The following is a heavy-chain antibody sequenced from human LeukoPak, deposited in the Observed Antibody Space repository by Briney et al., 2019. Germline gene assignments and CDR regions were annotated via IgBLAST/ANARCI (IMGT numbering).Heavy chain of an antibody. D-gene: IGHD2-15*01. J-gene: IGHJ6*02. Sequence: GGSLRLSCAASGFTFSSYAMSWVRQAPGKGLEWVSAISGSGGSTYYADSVKGRFTISRDNSKNTLYLQMNSLRAEDTAVYYCAKVMGAASSLYYYYYGMDVWGQGTTVTVSS. CDR2: ISGSGGST. V-gene: IGHV3-23*01. CDR3: AKVMGAASSLYYYYYGMDV. CDR1: GFTFSSYA.